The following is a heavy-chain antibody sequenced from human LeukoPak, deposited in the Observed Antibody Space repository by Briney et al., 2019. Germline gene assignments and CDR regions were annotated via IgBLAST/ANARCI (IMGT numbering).Heavy chain of an antibody. CDR3: ARGVVSGSYYNVGYYYYYYMDV. CDR2: ISAYNGNT. J-gene: IGHJ6*03. Sequence: ASVKVSCKASGYTFTSYGISWVRQAPGQGLEWMGWISAYNGNTNYAQKLQGRVTMTTDTSTSTAYMELRSLRSDDTAVYYCARGVVSGSYYNVGYYYYYYMDVWGKGTTVTISS. V-gene: IGHV1-18*01. D-gene: IGHD3-10*01. CDR1: GYTFTSYG.